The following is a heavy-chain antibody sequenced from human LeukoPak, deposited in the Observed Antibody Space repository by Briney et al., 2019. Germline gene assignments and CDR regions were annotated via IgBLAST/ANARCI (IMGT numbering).Heavy chain of an antibody. CDR1: GFTFSSYE. V-gene: IGHV3-48*03. D-gene: IGHD6-6*01. Sequence: GGSLRLSCAASGFTFSSYEMNWVRQAPGKGLEWVSYISSSGSTIYYADSVKGRFTISRDNAKNSLYLQMNSLRAEDTAVYYCARARPYYFDYWGQGTLVTVSS. CDR2: ISSSGSTI. J-gene: IGHJ4*02. CDR3: ARARPYYFDY.